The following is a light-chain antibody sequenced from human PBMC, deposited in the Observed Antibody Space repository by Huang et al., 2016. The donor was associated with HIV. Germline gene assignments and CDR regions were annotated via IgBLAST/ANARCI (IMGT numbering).Light chain of an antibody. J-gene: IGKJ1*01. CDR3: MQGTHWLWT. Sequence: DVVMTQSPLSLPVTLGQPASISCRSSQSLVHSDGNTYWNWFQQRPGQSPRRLIYKVSNRDSGVPDRFSGSGSGTDFTLKISRVEAEDVGVYYCMQGTHWLWTFGQGTKVEIK. V-gene: IGKV2-30*02. CDR1: QSLVHSDGNTY. CDR2: KVS.